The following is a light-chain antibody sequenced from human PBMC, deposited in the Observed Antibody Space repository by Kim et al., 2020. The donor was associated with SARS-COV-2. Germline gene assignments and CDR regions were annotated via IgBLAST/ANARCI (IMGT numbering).Light chain of an antibody. CDR3: QQYDKWPFT. V-gene: IGKV3-15*01. Sequence: EVVMTQSPATLSVSPGERATLSCRASQSVSRNLAWYQQKPGQAPRLLIDNASTRATGIPVRFSGSGSGTEFTLTISSLQSEDFAVYYCQQYDKWPFTFGGGPKVEI. CDR2: NAS. J-gene: IGKJ4*01. CDR1: QSVSRN.